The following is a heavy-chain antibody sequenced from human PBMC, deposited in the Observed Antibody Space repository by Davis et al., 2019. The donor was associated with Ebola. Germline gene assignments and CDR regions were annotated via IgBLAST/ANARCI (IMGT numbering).Heavy chain of an antibody. CDR1: GYTFINYY. Sequence: AALVKVSCKASGYTFINYYMHWVRQAPGQGLEWMGMINPNDGRTIYAQKFQGRVTVTRDTSTTTVYMDLSSLRSEDTALYYCTTPGGQDSGYDVFDIWGQGTMVTVSS. CDR3: TTPGGQDSGYDVFDI. D-gene: IGHD5-12*01. CDR2: INPNDGRT. J-gene: IGHJ3*02. V-gene: IGHV1-46*03.